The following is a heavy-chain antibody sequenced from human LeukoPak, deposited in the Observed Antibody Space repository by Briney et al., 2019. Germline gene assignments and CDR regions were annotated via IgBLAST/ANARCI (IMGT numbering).Heavy chain of an antibody. D-gene: IGHD6-13*01. Sequence: SCKASGYTFTSYAMHWVRQAPGKGLEWVAVISYDGSNKYYADSVKGRFTISRDNSKNTLYLQMNSLRAEDTAVYYCARPPYSSSWYEVDYWGQGTLVTVSS. J-gene: IGHJ4*02. CDR2: ISYDGSNK. CDR3: ARPPYSSSWYEVDY. CDR1: GYTFTSYA. V-gene: IGHV3-30*04.